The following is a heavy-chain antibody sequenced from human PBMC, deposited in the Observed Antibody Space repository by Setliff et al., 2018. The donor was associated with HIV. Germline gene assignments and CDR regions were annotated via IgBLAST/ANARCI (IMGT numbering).Heavy chain of an antibody. V-gene: IGHV4-34*01. CDR2: SNHVGRT. J-gene: IGHJ4*02. CDR3: ARGPYYYDRSGHYSWFYFDY. Sequence: PSETLSLTCAVYGGSLSGHYWSWIRQPPGKGLEWIGESNHVGRTNYNPSLKSRVTVSVDTSKNQFSLKLSSVNAADTAVYYCARGPYYYDRSGHYSWFYFDYWGQGALVTVSS. CDR1: GGSLSGHY. D-gene: IGHD3-22*01.